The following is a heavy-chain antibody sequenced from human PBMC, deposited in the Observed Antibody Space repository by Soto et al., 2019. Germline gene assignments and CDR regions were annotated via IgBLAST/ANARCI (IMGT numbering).Heavy chain of an antibody. D-gene: IGHD2-15*01. Sequence: ASVKVSCKASGGTFSSYAISWVRQAPGQGLEWMGGIIPIFGTANYAQKFQGRVTITADESTSTAYMELSSLRSEDTAVYYCARDLEDIVVVVAGNYYYYGMDVWGQGTTVTVSS. V-gene: IGHV1-69*13. CDR2: IIPIFGTA. CDR1: GGTFSSYA. J-gene: IGHJ6*02. CDR3: ARDLEDIVVVVAGNYYYYGMDV.